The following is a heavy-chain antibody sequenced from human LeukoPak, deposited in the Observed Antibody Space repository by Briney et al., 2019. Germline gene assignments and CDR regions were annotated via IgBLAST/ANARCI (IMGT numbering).Heavy chain of an antibody. Sequence: SETLSLTCTVSGGSISSSSYYWGWIRQPPGKGLEWIGSIHHSGSTYYNPSLKSRVTISVDTSKNQFSLKLSSVTAADTAVYYCARAYPDCSGGSCLGSDWFDPWGQGTLVTVSS. CDR1: GGSISSSSYY. CDR2: IHHSGST. J-gene: IGHJ5*02. D-gene: IGHD2-15*01. CDR3: ARAYPDCSGGSCLGSDWFDP. V-gene: IGHV4-39*07.